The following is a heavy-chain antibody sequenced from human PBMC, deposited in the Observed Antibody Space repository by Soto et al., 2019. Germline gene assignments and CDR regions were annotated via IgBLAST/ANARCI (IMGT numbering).Heavy chain of an antibody. D-gene: IGHD2-15*01. CDR3: ARGEGYCSGGSCSNFDY. V-gene: IGHV3-48*01. Sequence: GGSLRLSCAASGFTFSSYSMNWVRQAPRKGLEWVSYISSSSSTIYYADSVKGRFTISRDNAKNSLYLQMNSLRAEDTAVYYCARGEGYCSGGSCSNFDYWGQGTLVTVSS. CDR2: ISSSSSTI. CDR1: GFTFSSYS. J-gene: IGHJ4*02.